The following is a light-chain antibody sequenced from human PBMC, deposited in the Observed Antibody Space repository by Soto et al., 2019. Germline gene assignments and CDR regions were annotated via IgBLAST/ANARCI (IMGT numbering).Light chain of an antibody. CDR2: DAS. Sequence: DIQMTQSPSSLSASVGDRVTITCRASQSISIYLNWYQQKPGKAPKLLIYDASTLQGGVPSRFSASGSGAEFALTISGLQPDDFAVYYCQQYNRYAVTFGQGTKVDIK. V-gene: IGKV1-5*01. J-gene: IGKJ1*01. CDR3: QQYNRYAVT. CDR1: QSISIY.